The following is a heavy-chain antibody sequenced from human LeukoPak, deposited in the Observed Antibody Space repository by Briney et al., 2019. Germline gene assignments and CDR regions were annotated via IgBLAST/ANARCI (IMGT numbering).Heavy chain of an antibody. CDR2: IKQDGSEK. CDR3: ARDRAYCSGGSCYSDY. D-gene: IGHD2-15*01. J-gene: IGHJ4*02. V-gene: IGHV3-7*01. Sequence: QTGGSLRLSCAASGFTFSNAWMSWVRQAPGKGLEWVANIKQDGSEKYYVDSVKGRFTISRDNAKNSLYLQMNSLRAEDTAVYYCARDRAYCSGGSCYSDYWGQGTLVTVSS. CDR1: GFTFSNAW.